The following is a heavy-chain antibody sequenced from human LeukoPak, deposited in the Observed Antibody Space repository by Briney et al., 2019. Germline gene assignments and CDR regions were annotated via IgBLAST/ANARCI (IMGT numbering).Heavy chain of an antibody. J-gene: IGHJ4*02. CDR2: IYYSGST. V-gene: IGHV4-59*01. CDR3: ARDAGDYYGSGSSDYFDY. Sequence: SETLSLTCTVSGGSISSYYWSWIRQPPGKGLEWIGYIYYSGSTNYNPSLKSRVTTSVDTSKNQFSLKLSSVTAADTAVYYCARDAGDYYGSGSSDYFDYWGQGTLVTVSS. CDR1: GGSISSYY. D-gene: IGHD3-10*01.